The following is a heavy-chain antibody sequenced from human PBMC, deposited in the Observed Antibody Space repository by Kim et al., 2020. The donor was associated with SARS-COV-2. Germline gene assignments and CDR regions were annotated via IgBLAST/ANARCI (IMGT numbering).Heavy chain of an antibody. CDR1: GFTFSSYS. CDR2: ISSSSSYI. D-gene: IGHD3-22*01. V-gene: IGHV3-21*01. J-gene: IGHJ4*02. CDR3: AKDRVYSDSSANAGLGC. Sequence: GGSLRLSCAASGFTFSSYSMNWVRQAPGKGLEWVSSISSSSSYIYYADSVKGPFTISRDNAKNSLYLQMNSLRAEDTAVYYCAKDRVYSDSSANAGLGCWGQGTLVTVSS.